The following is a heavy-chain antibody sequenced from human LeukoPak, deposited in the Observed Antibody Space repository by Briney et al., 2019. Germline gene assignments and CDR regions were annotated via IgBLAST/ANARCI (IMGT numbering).Heavy chain of an antibody. D-gene: IGHD6-13*01. J-gene: IGHJ3*02. CDR2: ISGSGGST. Sequence: GGSLRLSCAASGFTFSSYAMSWVRQAPGKGLEWVSAISGSGGSTYYTDSVKGRFTMSRDNSKNTLYLQMNSLRAEDTAVYYCARDGGSRYSVNAFDIWGQGTMVTVSS. V-gene: IGHV3-23*01. CDR1: GFTFSSYA. CDR3: ARDGGSRYSVNAFDI.